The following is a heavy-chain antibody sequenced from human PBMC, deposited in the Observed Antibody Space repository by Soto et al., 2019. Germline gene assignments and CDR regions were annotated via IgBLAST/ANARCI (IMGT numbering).Heavy chain of an antibody. CDR1: DDSISSTNW. CDR2: VYHSGNT. CDR3: ARDKITGLFDY. Sequence: PSETLSLTCAVSDDSISSTNWWNWVRQPPGKGLEWIGEVYHSGNTNYNPYLKSRVIISVDTSKNQFSLKLTSVTAANTAVYYWARDKITGLFDYWGQGTLVTVSS. V-gene: IGHV4-4*02. J-gene: IGHJ4*02. D-gene: IGHD2-8*02.